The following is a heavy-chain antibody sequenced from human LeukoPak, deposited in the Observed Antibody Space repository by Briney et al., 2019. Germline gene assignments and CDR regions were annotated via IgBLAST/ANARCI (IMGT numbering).Heavy chain of an antibody. Sequence: PGGSLRLSCAASGFTFSSYGMHWVRQAPGKGLEWVAFIRYDGGNKYYADSVKGRFTISRDNSKSTLYLQMNSLRAEDTALYYCARDHRATTPSTIFGGIDYWGQGTLVTVSS. D-gene: IGHD3-3*01. V-gene: IGHV3-30*02. J-gene: IGHJ4*02. CDR2: IRYDGGNK. CDR3: ARDHRATTPSTIFGGIDY. CDR1: GFTFSSYG.